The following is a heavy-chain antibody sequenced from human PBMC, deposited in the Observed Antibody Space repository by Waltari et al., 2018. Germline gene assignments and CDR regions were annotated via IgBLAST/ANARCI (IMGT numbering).Heavy chain of an antibody. Sequence: EVQLVQSGAEVKKPGESLKISCRGSGYSFTTYWIAWVRQMPGKGLEWIGIIYPVDSDTRYSPAFQGQVTISADKSINTAYLQWGSLKASDTAMYFCARHAGGQWLPNFNYWGQGTLVTVSS. D-gene: IGHD6-19*01. J-gene: IGHJ4*02. CDR1: GYSFTTYW. CDR3: ARHAGGQWLPNFNY. V-gene: IGHV5-51*01. CDR2: IYPVDSDT.